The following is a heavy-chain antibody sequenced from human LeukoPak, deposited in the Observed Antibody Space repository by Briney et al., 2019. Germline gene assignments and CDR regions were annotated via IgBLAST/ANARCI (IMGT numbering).Heavy chain of an antibody. CDR3: AMGVGAPEDLAVAADFDY. Sequence: SVKVSCKASGYTFTSYGINWVRQAPGQGLEWMGGIIPIFGTANYAQKFQGRVTITADKSTSTAYMELSSLRSEDTAVYYCAMGVGAPEDLAVAADFDYWGQGTLVTVSS. D-gene: IGHD6-19*01. CDR1: GYTFTSYG. V-gene: IGHV1-69*06. J-gene: IGHJ4*02. CDR2: IIPIFGTA.